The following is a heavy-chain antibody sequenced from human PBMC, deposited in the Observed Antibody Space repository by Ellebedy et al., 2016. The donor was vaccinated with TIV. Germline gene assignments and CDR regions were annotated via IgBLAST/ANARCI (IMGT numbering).Heavy chain of an antibody. V-gene: IGHV6-1*01. CDR1: EDSVSSNTVG. Sequence: SQTLSLTCXISEDSVSSNTVGWNWIRQTPSRGLEWLGRTYYRSKWFTDYAVSVKSRITINPDTSTNQFSLQLKSVTPDDTAVYYCARGVGTRQYYYHAMDVWGQGTTDTVSS. J-gene: IGHJ6*02. D-gene: IGHD1-1*01. CDR3: ARGVGTRQYYYHAMDV. CDR2: TYYRSKWFT.